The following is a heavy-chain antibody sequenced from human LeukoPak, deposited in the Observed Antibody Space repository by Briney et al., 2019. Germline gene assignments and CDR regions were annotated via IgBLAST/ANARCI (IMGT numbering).Heavy chain of an antibody. J-gene: IGHJ3*02. CDR3: ARDWGVVRSLLNAFDI. D-gene: IGHD3-10*01. CDR1: GGSISSYY. V-gene: IGHV4-4*07. CDR2: IYTSGST. Sequence: SETLSLTCTVSGGSISSYYWSWIRQPAGKGLEWIGRIYTSGSTNYNPSLKSRVTMSVDTSKNQFSLKLSSVTAAGTAVYYCARDWGVVRSLLNAFDIWGQGTMVTVSS.